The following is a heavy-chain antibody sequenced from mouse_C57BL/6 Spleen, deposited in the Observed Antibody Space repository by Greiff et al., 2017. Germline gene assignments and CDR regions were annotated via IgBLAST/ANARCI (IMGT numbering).Heavy chain of an antibody. Sequence: EVHLVESEGGLVQPGSSMKLSCTASGFTFSDYYMAWVRQVPEKGLEWVANINSDGSSTYYLDALKCRFIISRDNSKNILYLKMRSLKSEDTATYYGAREGIYDGYPAPFAYWGQGTLVTVSA. V-gene: IGHV5-16*01. CDR3: AREGIYDGYPAPFAY. J-gene: IGHJ3*01. CDR2: INSDGSST. D-gene: IGHD2-3*01. CDR1: GFTFSDYY.